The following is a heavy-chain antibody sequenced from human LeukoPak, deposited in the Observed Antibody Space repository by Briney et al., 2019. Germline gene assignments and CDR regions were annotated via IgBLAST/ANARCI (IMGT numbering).Heavy chain of an antibody. V-gene: IGHV1-69*13. D-gene: IGHD6-13*01. CDR3: ARGGDSSSITTYYYYYYMDV. CDR2: SIPIFGTA. J-gene: IGHJ6*03. CDR1: GGTFSSYA. Sequence: GASVKVSCKASGGTFSSYAISWVRQAPGQGLAWMGGSIPIFGTANYAQKFQGRVTITADESTSTAYMELSSLRSEDTAVYYCARGGDSSSITTYYYYYYMDVWGKGTTVTVSS.